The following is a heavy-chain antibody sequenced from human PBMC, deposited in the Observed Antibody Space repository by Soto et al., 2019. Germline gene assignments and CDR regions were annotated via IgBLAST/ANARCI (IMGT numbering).Heavy chain of an antibody. CDR3: ARWRYCISTSCYRHGMDV. D-gene: IGHD2-2*01. J-gene: IGHJ6*02. V-gene: IGHV1-8*01. CDR2: MNPNSGNT. Sequence: QVQLVQSGAEVKKPGASVKVSCKASGYTFTSYDINWVRQATGQGLEWMGWMNPNSGNTGYAQKFQGRVTMTRNTSISTAYMELSSLRSEDTVVYYCARWRYCISTSCYRHGMDVWGQGTTVTVSS. CDR1: GYTFTSYD.